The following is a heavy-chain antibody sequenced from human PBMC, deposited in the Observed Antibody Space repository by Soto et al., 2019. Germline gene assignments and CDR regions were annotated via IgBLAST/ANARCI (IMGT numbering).Heavy chain of an antibody. Sequence: PSETLSLTCTVSGGSISSSSYYWGWIRQPPGKGLEWIGSMYYSGNTYYNPSLESRVTISVDTSKNQFSLKLSSVTAADTAVYFCARSSIRDYYFDYWGQGTLVRSPQ. D-gene: IGHD6-6*01. CDR2: MYYSGNT. CDR3: ARSSIRDYYFDY. CDR1: GGSISSSSYY. J-gene: IGHJ4*02. V-gene: IGHV4-39*01.